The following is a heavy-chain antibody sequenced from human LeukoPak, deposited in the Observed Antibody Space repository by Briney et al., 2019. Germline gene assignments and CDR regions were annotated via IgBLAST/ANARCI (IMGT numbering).Heavy chain of an antibody. V-gene: IGHV3-30-3*01. CDR3: ARDYWWNYDY. CDR1: GFTFSSYA. D-gene: IGHD1-7*01. Sequence: GGSLRLSCAASGFTFSSYAMHCVRQAPGKGLEWVAVISYDGSNKYYADSVKGRFTISRDNSKNTLYLQMNSLRAEDTTIYYCARDYWWNYDYWGQGTLVTVSS. J-gene: IGHJ4*02. CDR2: ISYDGSNK.